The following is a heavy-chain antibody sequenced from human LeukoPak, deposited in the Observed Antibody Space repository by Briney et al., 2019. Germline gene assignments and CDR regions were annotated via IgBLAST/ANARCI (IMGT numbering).Heavy chain of an antibody. J-gene: IGHJ4*02. CDR1: GYSFNTYW. CDR2: IYPGDSDT. V-gene: IGHV5-51*01. Sequence: KHGESLKISCKGSGYSFNTYWIAWVRQTPGKGLEWMGIIYPGDSDTKYSPSFEGQVTISADKSVSTAYLQWSSLEASDTAMYYCARRGSSPVDFDYWGQGTLVTVSS. D-gene: IGHD6-6*01. CDR3: ARRGSSPVDFDY.